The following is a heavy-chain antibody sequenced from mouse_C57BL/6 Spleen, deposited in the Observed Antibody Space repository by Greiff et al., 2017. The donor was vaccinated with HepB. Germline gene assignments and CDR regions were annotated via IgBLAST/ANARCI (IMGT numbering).Heavy chain of an antibody. J-gene: IGHJ2*01. V-gene: IGHV1-52*01. CDR1: GYTFTSYW. CDR2: IDPSDSET. D-gene: IGHD3-3*01. CDR3: ARRAVTTLYYFGY. Sequence: QVQLQQPGAELVRPGSSVKLSCKASGYTFTSYWMHWVKQRPIQGLEWIGNIDPSDSETHYNQKFKDKATLTVDKSSSTAYMQLSSLTSEDSAVYDCARRAVTTLYYFGYWGQGTTLTVAS.